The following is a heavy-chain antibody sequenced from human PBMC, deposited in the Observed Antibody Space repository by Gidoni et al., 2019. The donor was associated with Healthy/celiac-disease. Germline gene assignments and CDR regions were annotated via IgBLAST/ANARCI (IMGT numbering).Heavy chain of an antibody. Sequence: EVQLVESGGGLVQPGRSLRLSCAASGFTFDDSAMHWVRQAPGKGLEWVSGISWNSGSIGYADSVKGRFTISRDNAKNSLYLQMNSLRAEDTALYYCAKDRIAAAGGSGAFDIWGQGTMVTVSS. J-gene: IGHJ3*02. CDR1: GFTFDDSA. D-gene: IGHD6-13*01. CDR2: ISWNSGSI. V-gene: IGHV3-9*01. CDR3: AKDRIAAAGGSGAFDI.